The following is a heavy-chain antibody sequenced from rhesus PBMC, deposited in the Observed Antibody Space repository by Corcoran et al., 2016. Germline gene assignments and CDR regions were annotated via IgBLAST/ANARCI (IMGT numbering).Heavy chain of an antibody. Sequence: EVQLVESGGGLVQPGGSLRLSCAASGFTVSGYGFHCVRQALGKGLEGCAVIWSDGREKYHADSVKERTTISKDNSKKTLYLQMNNLKLEDTAVYYCTRFDYWGQGVVVTVSS. CDR1: GFTVSGYG. CDR3: TRFDY. J-gene: IGHJ4*01. V-gene: IGHV3-54*02. CDR2: IWSDGREK.